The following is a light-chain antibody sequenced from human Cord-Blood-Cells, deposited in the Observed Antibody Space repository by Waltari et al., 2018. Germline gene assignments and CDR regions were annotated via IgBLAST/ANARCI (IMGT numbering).Light chain of an antibody. J-gene: IGLJ2*01. CDR3: NSRDSSGNHHVV. V-gene: IGLV3-19*01. CDR2: GKN. Sequence: SSELTQDPAVSVALGQTVRITCQGDSLRSYYASWYQQKPGQAPVLVIYGKNNRPSGIPDRFSDSSSGNTASLTITGAQAEDEADYYCNSRDSSGNHHVVFGGGTKLTVL. CDR1: SLRSYY.